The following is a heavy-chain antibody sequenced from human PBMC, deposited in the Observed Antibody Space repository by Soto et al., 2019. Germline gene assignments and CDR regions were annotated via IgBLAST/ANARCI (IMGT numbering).Heavy chain of an antibody. CDR3: VRHLRRDWNPEGY. V-gene: IGHV3-48*02. CDR1: GFTFSSYS. CDR2: ISSGGSTI. Sequence: EVQLVESGGGLVQPGGSLRLSCAASGFTFSSYSMNWVRQAPGKGLEWVSYISSGGSTIYYADSVKGRFTISRDNAKNSLYLQMNSLRDEDTAVYYCVRHLRRDWNPEGYWGQGTLVSVSS. D-gene: IGHD1-1*01. J-gene: IGHJ4*02.